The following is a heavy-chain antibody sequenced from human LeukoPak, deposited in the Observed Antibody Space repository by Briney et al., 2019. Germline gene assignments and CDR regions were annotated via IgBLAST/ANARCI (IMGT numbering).Heavy chain of an antibody. V-gene: IGHV3-48*03. D-gene: IGHD3-10*02. J-gene: IGHJ6*04. CDR2: ISSSGSTI. CDR1: GFTCSSYE. CDR3: AELGITMIGGV. Sequence: AGSLRLSGAASGFTCSSYERKWVRQAPGKGLEWVSYISSSGSTIYYSHSVKGRFTISRDNAKNSLYLQMNSLRAEDTAVYYCAELGITMIGGVWGKGTTVTISS.